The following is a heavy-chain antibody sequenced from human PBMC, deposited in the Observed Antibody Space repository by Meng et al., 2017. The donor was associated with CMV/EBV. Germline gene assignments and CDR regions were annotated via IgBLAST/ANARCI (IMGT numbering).Heavy chain of an antibody. CDR2: ISSSSSYI. D-gene: IGHD6-19*01. Sequence: GGPLRLSCAASGFAFSSYSMNWVRQAPGKGLEWVSSISSSSSYIYYADSVKGRFTISRDNAKNSMYLQMNSLRAEDTAVYYCAREGEEGAVAVGPYYFDYWGQGTLVTVSS. CDR3: AREGEEGAVAVGPYYFDY. J-gene: IGHJ4*02. CDR1: GFAFSSYS. V-gene: IGHV3-21*01.